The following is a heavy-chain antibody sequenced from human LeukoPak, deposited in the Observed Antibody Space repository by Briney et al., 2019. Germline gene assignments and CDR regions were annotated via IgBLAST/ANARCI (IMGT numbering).Heavy chain of an antibody. CDR3: ARGAIFGVVGFDY. V-gene: IGHV4-59*01. CDR1: GGSISSYY. D-gene: IGHD3-3*01. CDR2: IYYSGGT. J-gene: IGHJ4*02. Sequence: SETLSLTCTVSGGSISSYYWSWIRQPPGKGLEWIGYIYYSGGTNYNPSLKSRVTISVDTSKNQFSLKLSSVTAADTAVYYCARGAIFGVVGFDYWGQGTLVTVSS.